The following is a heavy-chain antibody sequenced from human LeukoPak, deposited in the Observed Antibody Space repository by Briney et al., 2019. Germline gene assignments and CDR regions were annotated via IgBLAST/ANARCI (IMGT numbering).Heavy chain of an antibody. CDR2: IYYTGTT. CDR1: GGSISSYY. Sequence: SETLSLTCNVSGGSISSYYWNWIRQPPGKGLEWIGNIYYTGTTNYNPSLKSRVTISVDTSKNQFSLKLSSVTDADTAVFYCASDSRFGEFYPFDYWGQGTLVTVSS. V-gene: IGHV4-59*01. J-gene: IGHJ4*02. D-gene: IGHD3-10*01. CDR3: ASDSRFGEFYPFDY.